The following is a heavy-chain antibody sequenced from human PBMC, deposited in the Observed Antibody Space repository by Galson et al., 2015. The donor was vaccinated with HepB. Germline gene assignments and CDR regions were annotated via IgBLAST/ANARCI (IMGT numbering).Heavy chain of an antibody. J-gene: IGHJ4*02. V-gene: IGHV3-23*01. Sequence: SLRHSCAASGFTFNTYAMSWVRQAPGKGLEWVSAISGSAGSTDYADSVKGRFTISRDNSKNTLYLQMNSLRVEDTALYYCAKGWAGYSSAWYLSWGQGTLVTVSS. CDR2: ISGSAGST. CDR3: AKGWAGYSSAWYLS. CDR1: GFTFNTYA. D-gene: IGHD6-19*01.